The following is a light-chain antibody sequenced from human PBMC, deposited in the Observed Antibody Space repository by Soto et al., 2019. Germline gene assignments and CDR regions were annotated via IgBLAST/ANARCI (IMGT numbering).Light chain of an antibody. V-gene: IGLV2-14*01. CDR1: TSDVGGYNY. Sequence: QSALTQPASVSGSPGQSITISCTGSTSDVGGYNYVSWYQHHPGKSPKLVIYEVSDRPSGVSNRFSGSKSGNTASLTISGLQAEDEADYYCSSYTSSSTWVFGGGTKLT. CDR3: SSYTSSSTWV. CDR2: EVS. J-gene: IGLJ3*02.